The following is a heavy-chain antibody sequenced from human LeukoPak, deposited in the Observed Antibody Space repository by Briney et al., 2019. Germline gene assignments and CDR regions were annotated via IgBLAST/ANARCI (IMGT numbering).Heavy chain of an antibody. D-gene: IGHD6-19*01. CDR1: GFTFSSYW. CDR3: ARPGIAVSGHIDY. Sequence: GGSLRLSCAASGFTFSSYWMHWVRQAPGKGLVWVSRINSDGSSTNYADSVKGRFTISRDNAKNTLYLQMSSLRAEDTAVYYCARPGIAVSGHIDYWGQGTLVTVSS. V-gene: IGHV3-74*01. CDR2: INSDGSST. J-gene: IGHJ4*02.